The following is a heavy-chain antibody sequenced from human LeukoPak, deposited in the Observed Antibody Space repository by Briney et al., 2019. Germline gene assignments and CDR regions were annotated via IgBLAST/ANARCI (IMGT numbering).Heavy chain of an antibody. CDR3: ARYNYYDSSGYL. CDR1: GYTFTKYG. Sequence: SVKVSCKASGYTFTKYGITWVRQAPGQGLEWMGRIIPILGIANYAQKFQGRVTITADKSTSTAYMELSSLRSEDTAVYYCARYNYYDSSGYLWGQGTLVTVSS. CDR2: IIPILGIA. J-gene: IGHJ4*02. D-gene: IGHD3-22*01. V-gene: IGHV1-69*04.